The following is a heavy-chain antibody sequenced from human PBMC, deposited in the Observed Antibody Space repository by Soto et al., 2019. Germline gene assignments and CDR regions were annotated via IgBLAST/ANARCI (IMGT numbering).Heavy chain of an antibody. CDR1: GFTFSDYY. CDR3: ARGRRFGELSTPKYGFFDY. D-gene: IGHD3-10*01. V-gene: IGHV3-11*04. J-gene: IGHJ4*02. Sequence: GGSLRLSCAASGFTFSDYYMSWIRQAPGKGLEWVSYISSSGSTIYYADSVKGRFTISRDNAKNSLYLQMNSLRAADTAVYYCARGRRFGELSTPKYGFFDYWGQGTLVTVSS. CDR2: ISSSGSTI.